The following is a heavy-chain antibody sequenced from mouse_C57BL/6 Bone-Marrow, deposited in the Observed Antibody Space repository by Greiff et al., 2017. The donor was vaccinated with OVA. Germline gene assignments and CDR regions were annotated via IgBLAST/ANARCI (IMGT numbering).Heavy chain of an antibody. D-gene: IGHD1-2*01. CDR2: ISSGSSTI. V-gene: IGHV5-17*01. CDR1: GFTFSDYG. J-gene: IGHJ2*01. CDR3: ATLLPYFDY. Sequence: EVQGVESGGGLVKPGGSLKLSCAASGFTFSDYGMNWVRQAPEKGLEWVAYISSGSSTIYYADTVKGRFTISRDNAKNTLFLQMTSLRSEDTAMYYCATLLPYFDYWGQGTTLTVSS.